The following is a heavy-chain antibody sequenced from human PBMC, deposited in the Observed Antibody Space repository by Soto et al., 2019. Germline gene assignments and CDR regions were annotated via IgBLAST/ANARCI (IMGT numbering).Heavy chain of an antibody. Sequence: PGESLKISCKGSGYSFTSYWVSWVRQMPGKGLEWMGRIDPSDSYTNYSPSFQGHVTISADKSISTAYLQWSSLKASDTAMYYCARTAVAATGGYYYYGMDVWGQGTTVTVSS. V-gene: IGHV5-10-1*01. CDR2: IDPSDSYT. CDR1: GYSFTSYW. CDR3: ARTAVAATGGYYYYGMDV. J-gene: IGHJ6*02. D-gene: IGHD6-19*01.